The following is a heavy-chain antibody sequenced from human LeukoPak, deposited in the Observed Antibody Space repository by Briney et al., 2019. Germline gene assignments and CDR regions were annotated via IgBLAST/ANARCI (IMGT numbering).Heavy chain of an antibody. Sequence: ASVKVSCKASGYTFTSYGISWVRQAPGQGLEWMGWISAYNGKTNYAQKLQGRVTMTTDTSTSTAYMELRSLRSDDTAVYYCARDGLRIAVAGTLDYWGQGTLVTVSS. J-gene: IGHJ4*02. CDR3: ARDGLRIAVAGTLDY. CDR2: ISAYNGKT. V-gene: IGHV1-18*01. D-gene: IGHD6-19*01. CDR1: GYTFTSYG.